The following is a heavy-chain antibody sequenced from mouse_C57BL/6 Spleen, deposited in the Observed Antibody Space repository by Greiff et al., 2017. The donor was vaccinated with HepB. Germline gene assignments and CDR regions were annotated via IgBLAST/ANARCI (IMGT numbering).Heavy chain of an antibody. J-gene: IGHJ1*03. Sequence: QVQLQQSGAELARPGASVKMSCKASGYTFTSYTMHWVKQRPGQGLEWIGYINPSSGYTKYNQKFKDKATLTADKSSSTAYMQLSSLTSEDSAVYYCARNYCSRRVDWYFDVWGTGTAVTVSS. CDR1: GYTFTSYT. CDR2: INPSSGYT. V-gene: IGHV1-4*01. D-gene: IGHD1-1*01. CDR3: ARNYCSRRVDWYFDV.